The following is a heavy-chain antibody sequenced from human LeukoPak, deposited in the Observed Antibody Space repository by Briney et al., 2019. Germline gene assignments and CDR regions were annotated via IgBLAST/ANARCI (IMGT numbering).Heavy chain of an antibody. J-gene: IGHJ4*02. V-gene: IGHV3-30*02. CDR2: IRYDESNK. D-gene: IGHD3-9*01. CDR1: GFTFSTYG. CDR3: AKGHYYNILTGYSVRRGLDY. Sequence: GGSLRLSCAASGFTFSTYGMHWVRQAPGKGLEWVAFIRYDESNKYHADSVKGRFTISRDNSKNTLYLQMNSLRAEDTAVYYCAKGHYYNILTGYSVRRGLDYWGQGTLVTVSS.